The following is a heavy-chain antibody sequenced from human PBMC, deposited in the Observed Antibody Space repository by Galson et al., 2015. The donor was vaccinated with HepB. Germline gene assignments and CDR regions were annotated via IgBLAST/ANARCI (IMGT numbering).Heavy chain of an antibody. V-gene: IGHV1-69*13. CDR2: IIPIFGTA. CDR1: GGTFSSYA. D-gene: IGHD2-2*01. J-gene: IGHJ3*02. Sequence: SVKVSCKASGGTFSSYAISWVRQAPGQGLEWMGGIIPIFGTANYAQKFQGRVTITADESTSTAYMELSSLRSEDTAVYYCARDGSKRYCSSTSCLFYDAFDIWGQGTMVTVSS. CDR3: ARDGSKRYCSSTSCLFYDAFDI.